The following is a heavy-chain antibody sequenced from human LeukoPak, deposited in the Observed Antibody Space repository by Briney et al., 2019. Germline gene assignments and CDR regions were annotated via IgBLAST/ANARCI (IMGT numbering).Heavy chain of an antibody. Sequence: SSETLSLTCTVSGYSISSGYYWGWIRQPAGKGLEWIGRIYTSGSTNYNPSLKSRVTMSVDTSKNQFSLKLSSVTAADTAVYYCARVRCQYSSSCHNDYWGQGTLVTVSS. CDR3: ARVRCQYSSSCHNDY. CDR1: GYSISSGYY. CDR2: IYTSGST. D-gene: IGHD6-13*01. V-gene: IGHV4-4*07. J-gene: IGHJ4*02.